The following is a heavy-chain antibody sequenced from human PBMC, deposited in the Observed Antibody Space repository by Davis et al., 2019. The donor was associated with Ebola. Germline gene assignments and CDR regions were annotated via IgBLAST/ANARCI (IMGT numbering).Heavy chain of an antibody. CDR3: TTDPGMMITFGGVVNHYGMDV. CDR1: GFTFSNAW. CDR2: IKTNADGGTA. J-gene: IGHJ6*02. D-gene: IGHD3-16*01. V-gene: IGHV3-15*01. Sequence: GESLKISCAASGFTFSNAWMAWVRQAPGKGLEWVGRIKTNADGGTAAYAAPVKGRSTISRDDAQQTLYLEINSLTSADTAVYYCTTDPGMMITFGGVVNHYGMDVWGQGTTVTVSS.